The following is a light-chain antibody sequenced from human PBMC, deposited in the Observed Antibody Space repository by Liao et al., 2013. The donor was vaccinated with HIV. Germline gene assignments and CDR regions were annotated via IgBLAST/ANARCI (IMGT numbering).Light chain of an antibody. Sequence: SYELTQPSSVSVSPGQTARITCSGDVLAKKYARWFQQKPGQAPVLVIYKDSERPSGIPERFSGSSSGTTVTLTITRVEAGDEADYHCQVWDSYIEQVVFGGGTKLTVL. V-gene: IGLV3-27*01. CDR1: VLAKKY. CDR3: QVWDSYIEQVV. CDR2: KDS. J-gene: IGLJ2*01.